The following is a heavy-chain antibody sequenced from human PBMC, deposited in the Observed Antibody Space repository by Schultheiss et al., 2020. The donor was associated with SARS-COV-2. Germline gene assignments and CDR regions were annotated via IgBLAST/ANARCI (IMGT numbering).Heavy chain of an antibody. CDR1: GFTVSSNY. V-gene: IGHV3-53*01. D-gene: IGHD3-22*01. CDR2: IYSGGST. CDR3: AKWWYDSDV. J-gene: IGHJ6*02. Sequence: GESLKISCAASGFTVSSNYMSWVRQAPGKGLEWVSVIYSGGSTYYADSVKGRFTISRDNSKNTLYLQMNSLRAEDTAVYYCAKWWYDSDVWGQGTTVTVSS.